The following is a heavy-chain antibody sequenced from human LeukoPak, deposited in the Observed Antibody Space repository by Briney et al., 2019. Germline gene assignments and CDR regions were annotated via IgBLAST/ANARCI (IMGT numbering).Heavy chain of an antibody. Sequence: GGSLRLSCAASGFTFSSYWMYWVRQPPGKGLVWVSRINSDGSSANYADSVKGRFTISRDNAKNTLYLQMNSLRAEDTAVYYCARADTVVVTATLWGQGTLVTVSS. J-gene: IGHJ4*02. CDR1: GFTFSSYW. CDR3: ARADTVVVTATL. V-gene: IGHV3-74*01. CDR2: INSDGSSA. D-gene: IGHD2-21*02.